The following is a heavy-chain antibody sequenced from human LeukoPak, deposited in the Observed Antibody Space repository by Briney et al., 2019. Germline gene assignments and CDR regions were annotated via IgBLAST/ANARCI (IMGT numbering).Heavy chain of an antibody. V-gene: IGHV4-38-2*01. J-gene: IGHJ4*02. CDR1: GYSISSGNY. D-gene: IGHD3-22*01. CDR2: IYHSGST. CDR3: ARHNQITMIVV. Sequence: PSETLSLTCSVSGYSISSGNYWGWIRLPPGKGLQWIGSIYHSGSTYYNPSLKSRVTISVDTSKNQFSLKLSSVTAADTAVYYCARHNQITMIVVWGQGTLVTVSS.